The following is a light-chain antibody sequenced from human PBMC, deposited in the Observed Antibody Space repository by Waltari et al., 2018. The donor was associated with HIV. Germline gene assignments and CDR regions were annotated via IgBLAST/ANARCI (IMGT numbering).Light chain of an antibody. CDR3: MQVRYWPHT. CDR2: KVS. J-gene: IGKJ2*01. V-gene: IGKV2-30*01. Sequence: EVLMTQSPLSLAVAVGQPASISCKSNQILLYRCGNPSVFLFHLRPGQSPRRLSYKVSYRDSGVPRRFSGSGAGTEFTLSITRVEAEDAGLYFCMQVRYWPHTCGQGTNLQV. CDR1: QILLYRCGNPS.